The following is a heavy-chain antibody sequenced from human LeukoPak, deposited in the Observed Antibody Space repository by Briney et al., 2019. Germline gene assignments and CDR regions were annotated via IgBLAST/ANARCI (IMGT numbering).Heavy chain of an antibody. CDR2: IRSKANSYAT. V-gene: IGHV3-73*01. J-gene: IGHJ3*02. D-gene: IGHD6-19*01. CDR3: SMWLVRGLDTPGDAFDI. CDR1: GFTFSGSA. Sequence: PGGSLRLSCAASGFTFSGSAMHWVRQASGKGLEWVGRIRSKANSYATAYAASVKGRFTISRDDSKNTAYLQMNSLKTEDTAVYYCSMWLVRGLDTPGDAFDIWGQGTMVTVSS.